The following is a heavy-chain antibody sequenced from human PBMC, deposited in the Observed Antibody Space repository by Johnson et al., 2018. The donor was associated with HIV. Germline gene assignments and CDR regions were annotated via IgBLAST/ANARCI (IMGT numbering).Heavy chain of an antibody. V-gene: IGHV3-66*01. J-gene: IGHJ3*02. CDR3: ARAIGDGYPGMKAFDI. CDR1: GFTVSSNY. Sequence: EVQLVESGGGLVQPGGSLRLSCAASGFTVSSNYMSWVRQAPGKGLEWVSVIYSGGSTYYAASVKGRFTISRDNSKTSLFLQMNSLRAEDTAVYYCARAIGDGYPGMKAFDIWGQGTMVTVSS. CDR2: IYSGGST. D-gene: IGHD5-24*01.